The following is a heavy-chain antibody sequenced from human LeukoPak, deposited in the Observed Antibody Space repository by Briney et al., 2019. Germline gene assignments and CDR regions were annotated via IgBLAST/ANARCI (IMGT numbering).Heavy chain of an antibody. J-gene: IGHJ6*02. CDR2: ISSSGSTI. Sequence: GGSLRLSCAASGFTFSSYEMNWVRQAPGKGLEWVSYISSSGSTIYYADSVKGRFTISRDNAKNSLYLQMNSLRAEDTAVYYCARGPPYGSGTSWGQGTTVTVSS. CDR3: ARGPPYGSGTS. D-gene: IGHD3-10*01. CDR1: GFTFSSYE. V-gene: IGHV3-48*03.